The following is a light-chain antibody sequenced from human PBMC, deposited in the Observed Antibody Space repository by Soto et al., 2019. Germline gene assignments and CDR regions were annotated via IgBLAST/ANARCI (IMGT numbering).Light chain of an antibody. V-gene: IGLV2-14*01. CDR1: SSDVGGYYY. CDR2: QVT. J-gene: IGLJ1*01. Sequence: QSVLTQPASVSGSPGQSITISCTGTSSDVGGYYYVSWYQHHPGKAPKLIIYQVTSRPSGVSNRFSASKSGNTASLTISALQAEDVALYYCCSYSSSSTFYVFGTGTKVTVL. CDR3: CSYSSSSTFYV.